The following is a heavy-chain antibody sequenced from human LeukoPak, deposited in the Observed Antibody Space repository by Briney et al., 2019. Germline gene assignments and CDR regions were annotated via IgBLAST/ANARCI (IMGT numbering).Heavy chain of an antibody. J-gene: IGHJ6*03. D-gene: IGHD5-12*01. Sequence: SETLSLTCTVSGYSISSGYYWGWIRQPPGKGLEWIGSIYYSGSTYYNPSLKSRVTISVDTSKNQFSLKLSSVTAADTAVYYCAREKAVATIDYYYYYMDVWGKGTTVTVSS. V-gene: IGHV4-38-2*02. CDR2: IYYSGST. CDR1: GYSISSGYY. CDR3: AREKAVATIDYYYYYMDV.